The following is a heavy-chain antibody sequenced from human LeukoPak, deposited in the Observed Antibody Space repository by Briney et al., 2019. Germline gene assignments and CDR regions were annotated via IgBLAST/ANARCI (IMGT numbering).Heavy chain of an antibody. Sequence: GASVKVSCEASGYTFTGFHMHWVRQAPGQGLEWMGWINPNSGGTNYAQKFKGRVSMTRDTSISTVYLELRRLRSDDTAVYYCARDRLRLGYERTNWFDPWGQGTLVTVSS. CDR3: ARDRLRLGYERTNWFDP. CDR2: INPNSGGT. J-gene: IGHJ5*02. V-gene: IGHV1-2*02. D-gene: IGHD2-15*01. CDR1: GYTFTGFH.